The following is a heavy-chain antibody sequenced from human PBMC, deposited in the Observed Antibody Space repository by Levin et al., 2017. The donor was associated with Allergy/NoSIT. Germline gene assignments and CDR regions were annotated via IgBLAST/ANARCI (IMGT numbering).Heavy chain of an antibody. CDR3: AREPRELRYLTGFFDY. V-gene: IGHV4-59*01. Sequence: SETLSLTCTVSGGSISSYYWSWIRQPPGKGLEWIGYIYYSGSTNYNPSLKSRVTISVDTSKNQFSLKLSSVTAADTAVYYCAREPRELRYLTGFFDYWGQGTLVTVSS. D-gene: IGHD3-9*01. J-gene: IGHJ4*02. CDR1: GGSISSYY. CDR2: IYYSGST.